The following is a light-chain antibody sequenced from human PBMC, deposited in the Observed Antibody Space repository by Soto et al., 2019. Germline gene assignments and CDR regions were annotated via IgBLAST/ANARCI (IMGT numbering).Light chain of an antibody. CDR2: AAS. CDR1: QSISSY. V-gene: IGKV1-39*01. J-gene: IGKJ1*01. CDR3: QQSYSTLVT. Sequence: DLQMTQSPSSLSASVGDRVTITCRASQSISSYLNWYQQKPGKAPKLLIYAASSLQSGVPSRFGGSGSGTDFTLTISSLQPEDFATYYCQQSYSTLVTFGQGTKVEIK.